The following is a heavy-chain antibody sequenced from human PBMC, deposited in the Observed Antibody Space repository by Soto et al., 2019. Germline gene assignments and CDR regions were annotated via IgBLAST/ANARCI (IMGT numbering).Heavy chain of an antibody. D-gene: IGHD6-19*01. Sequence: GASVKVSCKASGYTFTSYGISWVRQAPGQGLEWMGWISAYNGNTNYAQMLQVRVTMTTDTSTSTAYMELRSLTSDDTAVYYCARDLAAGLVDYWGQGTLVTVSS. CDR1: GYTFTSYG. CDR2: ISAYNGNT. J-gene: IGHJ4*02. CDR3: ARDLAAGLVDY. V-gene: IGHV1-18*01.